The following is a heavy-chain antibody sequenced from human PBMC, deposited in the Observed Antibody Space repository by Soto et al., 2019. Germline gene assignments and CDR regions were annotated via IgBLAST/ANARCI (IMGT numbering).Heavy chain of an antibody. CDR3: AKVEGIGYGDYFLFGGGGH. V-gene: IGHV3-30*18. Sequence: QVQLVESGGGVVQPGRSLRLSCAASGFTFSSYGMHWVRQAPGKGLEWVAVISYDGNNKYYADTVKGRFTISRDNSKNALYLKINSLRPEDTAVYYCAKVEGIGYGDYFLFGGGGHWGQGTLVTVSS. CDR1: GFTFSSYG. CDR2: ISYDGNNK. D-gene: IGHD4-17*01. J-gene: IGHJ4*02.